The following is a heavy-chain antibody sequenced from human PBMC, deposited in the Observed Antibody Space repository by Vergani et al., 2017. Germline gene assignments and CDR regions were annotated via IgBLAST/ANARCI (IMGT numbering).Heavy chain of an antibody. CDR2: IYAGDSDV. Sequence: EVQLVQSGAEVKKSGESLKISCQGSRYSITNYWIAWLRQRPGKGLEWMGIIYAGDSDVRNSPAFQGQVTMSVDKYLSTAYLQWSILKASDTATYYCTRKIPCGNGACLHFDHWGQGTQVTVSS. CDR1: RYSITNYW. J-gene: IGHJ4*02. V-gene: IGHV5-51*03. D-gene: IGHD2-8*01. CDR3: TRKIPCGNGACLHFDH.